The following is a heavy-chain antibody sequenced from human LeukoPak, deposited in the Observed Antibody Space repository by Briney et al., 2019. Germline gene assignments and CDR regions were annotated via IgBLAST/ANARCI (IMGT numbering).Heavy chain of an antibody. V-gene: IGHV1-69*13. CDR1: GGTFSSYA. CDR2: IIPIFCTA. CDR3: ARDSRDYGSGSSQYYFDY. D-gene: IGHD3-10*01. Sequence: SVKVSCKASGGTFSSYAISWVRQAPGQGLEWMGGIIPIFCTANYAQKFQGRVTITADESTSTAYMERSSLRSEDTAVYYCARDSRDYGSGSSQYYFDYWGQGTLVTVSS. J-gene: IGHJ4*02.